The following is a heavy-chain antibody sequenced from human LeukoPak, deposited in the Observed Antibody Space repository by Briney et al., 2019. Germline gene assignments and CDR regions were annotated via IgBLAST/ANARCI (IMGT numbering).Heavy chain of an antibody. D-gene: IGHD1-26*01. CDR1: GSTFSSYA. J-gene: IGHJ4*02. CDR3: ARGPDHGGSYYHD. Sequence: PGGSLRLSCAASGSTFSSYAMSWVRQAPGKGLVWVSRINSDGSIAQYADSVKGRFTISRDNAKNTLFLQMNSLRVEDTALYYCARGPDHGGSYYHDWGQGTPVTVSS. V-gene: IGHV3-74*03. CDR2: INSDGSIA.